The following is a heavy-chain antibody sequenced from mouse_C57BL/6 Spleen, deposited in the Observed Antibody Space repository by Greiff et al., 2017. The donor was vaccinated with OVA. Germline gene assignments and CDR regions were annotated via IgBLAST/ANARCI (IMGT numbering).Heavy chain of an antibody. V-gene: IGHV1-80*01. CDR2: IYPGDGDT. CDR1: GYAFSSYW. J-gene: IGHJ2*01. D-gene: IGHD1-1*01. CDR3: ARRDGSSYVEGYFDY. Sequence: QVQLQQSGAELVKPGASVKISCKASGYAFSSYWMNWVKQRPGKGLEWIGQIYPGDGDTNYNGKFKGKATLTADKSSSTAYMQLSSLTSEDSAVYFCARRDGSSYVEGYFDYWGQGTTLTVSS.